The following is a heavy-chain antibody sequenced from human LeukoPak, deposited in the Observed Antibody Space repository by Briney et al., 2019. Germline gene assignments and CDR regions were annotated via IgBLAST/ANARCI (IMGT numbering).Heavy chain of an antibody. CDR2: ISIYNGNT. J-gene: IGHJ5*02. V-gene: IGHV1-18*01. CDR3: ARITYNFWSGYYMPDDP. D-gene: IGHD3-3*01. CDR1: GYTFTSYG. Sequence: ASVKVSCKASGYTFTSYGISWVRQAPGQGLEWMGWISIYNGNTDYAQKLRGRVTMTTDTSTSTAYLELRGLRSDDTAVYYCARITYNFWSGYYMPDDPWGQGTLVTVSS.